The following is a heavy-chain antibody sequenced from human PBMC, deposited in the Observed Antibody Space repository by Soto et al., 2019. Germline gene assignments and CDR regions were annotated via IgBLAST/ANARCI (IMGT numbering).Heavy chain of an antibody. CDR3: ARDRIAVAGNPEYFQH. CDR2: IYSGGST. D-gene: IGHD6-19*01. V-gene: IGHV3-66*01. J-gene: IGHJ1*01. CDR1: GFTFTSFG. Sequence: GGSLRLSCAASGFTFTSFGMTWVRQAPGRGLEWVSHIYSGGSTYYADSVKGRFTISRDNSKNTLYLQMNSLRAEDTAVYYCARDRIAVAGNPEYFQHWGQGTLVTVSS.